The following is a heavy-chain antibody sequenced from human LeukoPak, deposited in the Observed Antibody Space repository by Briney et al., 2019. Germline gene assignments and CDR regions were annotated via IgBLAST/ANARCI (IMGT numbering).Heavy chain of an antibody. CDR3: ARGRRYCTNGVCHQGAFDI. Sequence: GASVKVSCKASGYTFTGYYMHWVRQAPGQGLEWMGWINPNSGGTNYAQKFQGRVTMTRDTSISTAYMEPGRLRSDDTAVYYCARGRRYCTNGVCHQGAFDIWGRGTMVTVSS. CDR1: GYTFTGYY. J-gene: IGHJ3*02. V-gene: IGHV1-2*02. CDR2: INPNSGGT. D-gene: IGHD2-8*01.